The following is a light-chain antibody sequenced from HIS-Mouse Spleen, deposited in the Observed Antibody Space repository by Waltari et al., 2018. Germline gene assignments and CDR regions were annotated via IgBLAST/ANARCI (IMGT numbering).Light chain of an antibody. J-gene: IGLJ3*02. V-gene: IGLV2-23*01. CDR2: EGS. CDR1: SSDVGSYNF. Sequence: QSALTQPASVSGSPGQSITISCTGTSSDVGSYNFVSWYQQHPGKAPKLMIYEGSKGPSGVSNRFPGSKSGNTASLTISGLQAEDEADYYCCSYAGSSTNWVFGGGTKLTVL. CDR3: CSYAGSSTNWV.